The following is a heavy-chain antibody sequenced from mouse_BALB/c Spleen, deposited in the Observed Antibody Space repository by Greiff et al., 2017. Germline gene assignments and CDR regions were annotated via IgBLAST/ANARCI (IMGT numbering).Heavy chain of an antibody. J-gene: IGHJ2*01. V-gene: IGHV3-8*02. Sequence: EVQRVESGPSLVKPSQTLSLTCSVTGDSITSGYWNWIRKFPGNKLEYMGYISYSGSTYYNPSLKSRISITRDTSKNQYYLQLNSVTTEDTATYYCARSRIYYYGSSYFDYWGQGTTLTVSS. CDR3: ARSRIYYYGSSYFDY. CDR1: GDSITSGY. D-gene: IGHD1-1*01. CDR2: ISYSGST.